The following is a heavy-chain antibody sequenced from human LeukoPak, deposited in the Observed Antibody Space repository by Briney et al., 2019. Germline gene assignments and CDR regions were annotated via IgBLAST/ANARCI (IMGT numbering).Heavy chain of an antibody. D-gene: IGHD2-21*01. CDR3: AREYCGGDCYPYHCYYYMDV. V-gene: IGHV1-69*04. CDR2: IIPILGIA. Sequence: ASVKVSCKASGGTFSSYTISWVRQAPGQGLEWMGRIIPILGIANYAQKFQGRVTITADKSTSTAYMELSSLRSEDTAVYYCAREYCGGDCYPYHCYYYMDVWGKGTTVTVSS. CDR1: GGTFSSYT. J-gene: IGHJ6*03.